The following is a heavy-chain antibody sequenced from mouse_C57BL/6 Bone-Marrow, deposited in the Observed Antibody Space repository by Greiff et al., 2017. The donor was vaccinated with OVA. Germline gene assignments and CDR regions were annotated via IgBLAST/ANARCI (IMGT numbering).Heavy chain of an antibody. CDR2: INPNNGGT. CDR3: ARASNWPSSYLDY. CDR1: GYTFTDYY. J-gene: IGHJ2*01. Sequence: VQLQQSGPELVKPGASVKISCKASGYTFTDYYMNWVKQSHGKSLEWIGDINPNNGGTSYNQKFKGKATLTVDKSSSTAYMELRSLTSEDSAVYYCARASNWPSSYLDYWGQGTTLTVSS. D-gene: IGHD4-1*01. V-gene: IGHV1-26*01.